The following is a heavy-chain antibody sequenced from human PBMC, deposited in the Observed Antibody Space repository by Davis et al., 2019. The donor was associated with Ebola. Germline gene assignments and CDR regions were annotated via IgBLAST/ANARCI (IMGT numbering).Heavy chain of an antibody. V-gene: IGHV3-23*01. CDR1: VITFSSYA. D-gene: IGHD3-3*01. Sequence: GGSLRLSCAASVITFSSYAMTWVRQAPGKGLEWVSAISGSGGTTYYAGSVKGRFTVSRDNSKKTMYLQMNRLRAEDTAVYYCARSGLSFGVVKYHYGMDVWGKGTTVTVSS. CDR2: ISGSGGTT. J-gene: IGHJ6*04. CDR3: ARSGLSFGVVKYHYGMDV.